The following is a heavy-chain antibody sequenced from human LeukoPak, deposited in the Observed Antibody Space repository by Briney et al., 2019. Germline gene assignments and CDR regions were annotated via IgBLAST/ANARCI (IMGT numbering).Heavy chain of an antibody. D-gene: IGHD6-13*01. CDR3: ARVTGYMTEDYFDY. CDR2: IYYSGST. V-gene: IGHV4-38-2*02. Sequence: SETLSLTCTVSGYSISSGYYWGWIRQPPGKGLEWIGYIYYSGSTNYNPSLKSRVTISVDTSKNQFSLRLSSVTAADTAVYYCARVTGYMTEDYFDYWGQGTLITVSS. J-gene: IGHJ4*02. CDR1: GYSISSGYY.